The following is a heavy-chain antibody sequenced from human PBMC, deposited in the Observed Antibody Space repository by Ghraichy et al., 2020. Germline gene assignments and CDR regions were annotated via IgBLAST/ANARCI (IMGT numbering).Heavy chain of an antibody. CDR2: IHYSGRT. D-gene: IGHD4-17*01. CDR3: ARSDYGDYVFPFDY. Sequence: SETLSLTCTVSGGPISSYYWTWIRRPPGKGLEWIGYIHYSGRTNYNPSLKSRVTILVDTSKKQVSLKLSSVAAADTAVYYCARSDYGDYVFPFDYWGQGTLVTVSS. CDR1: GGPISSYY. V-gene: IGHV4-59*01. J-gene: IGHJ4*02.